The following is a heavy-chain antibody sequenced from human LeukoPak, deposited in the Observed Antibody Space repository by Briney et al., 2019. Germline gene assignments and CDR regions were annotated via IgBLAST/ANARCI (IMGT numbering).Heavy chain of an antibody. Sequence: GGSLRLSCAASGFTFSIYGMKWVRQAPGKGLEGVAYIRHEGDTKYYVDSVKGRFSISRDNSKNTLYLQMNGLRTEDTAVYYCAKKSPGTTSPYDTWGQGTLVTVSS. CDR1: GFTFSIYG. J-gene: IGHJ4*02. D-gene: IGHD1-14*01. CDR3: AKKSPGTTSPYDT. V-gene: IGHV3-30*02. CDR2: IRHEGDTK.